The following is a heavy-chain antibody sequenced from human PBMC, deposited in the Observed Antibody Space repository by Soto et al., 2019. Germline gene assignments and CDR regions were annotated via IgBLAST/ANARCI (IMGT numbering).Heavy chain of an antibody. CDR2: ISSSSSYI. CDR1: GFTFSSYA. J-gene: IGHJ3*02. Sequence: GGSLRLSCAASGFTFSSYAMSWVRQAPGKGLEWVSSISSSSSYIYYADSVKGRFTISRDNAKNSLYLQMNSLRAEDTAVYYCARADRCSGGSCYHDAFDIWGQGTMVTVSS. D-gene: IGHD2-15*01. V-gene: IGHV3-21*01. CDR3: ARADRCSGGSCYHDAFDI.